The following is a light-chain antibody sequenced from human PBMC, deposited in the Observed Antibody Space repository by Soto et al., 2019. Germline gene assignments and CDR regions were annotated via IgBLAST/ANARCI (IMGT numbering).Light chain of an antibody. CDR2: DAS. CDR3: QQCYMGWT. Sequence: DSQMTQSPSTLSASVGDRVTITCRASQSIGRFLAWYQHQPGKAPKLLIYDASTLESGVPSRFSGTGSGTEFTFSITSLQPEDFGTYYCQQCYMGWTFGQGTKVDI. J-gene: IGKJ1*01. CDR1: QSIGRF. V-gene: IGKV1-5*01.